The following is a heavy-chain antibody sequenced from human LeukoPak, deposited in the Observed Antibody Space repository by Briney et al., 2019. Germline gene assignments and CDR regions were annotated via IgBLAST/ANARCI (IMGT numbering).Heavy chain of an antibody. V-gene: IGHV3-21*01. CDR3: ARGRRVELRAFDI. CDR1: GFTFSSYS. D-gene: IGHD1-7*01. J-gene: IGHJ3*02. CDR2: ISSSSSYI. Sequence: GGSLRLSCAASGFTFSSYSMNWVRQAPGKGLEWVSSISSSSSYIYYADSVKGRFTISRDNAKNSLYLQMNSLRAEDTAVYYCARGRRVELRAFDIWGKGQWSPSLQ.